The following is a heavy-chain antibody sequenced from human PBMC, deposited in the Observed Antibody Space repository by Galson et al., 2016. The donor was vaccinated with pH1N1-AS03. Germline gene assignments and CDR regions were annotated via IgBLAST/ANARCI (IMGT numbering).Heavy chain of an antibody. Sequence: PALVKPTQTLTLTCTFSGFSLSTGGVHVAWIRQPPGKALEWLALILWDGETRYSPSLRSRLTITKDTSKNQVVLTMTNMDPADTGTYYCARSTHVNEGLDYWGQGTLVTVSS. CDR2: ILWDGET. D-gene: IGHD2-8*01. J-gene: IGHJ4*02. CDR3: ARSTHVNEGLDY. V-gene: IGHV2-5*02. CDR1: GFSLSTGGVH.